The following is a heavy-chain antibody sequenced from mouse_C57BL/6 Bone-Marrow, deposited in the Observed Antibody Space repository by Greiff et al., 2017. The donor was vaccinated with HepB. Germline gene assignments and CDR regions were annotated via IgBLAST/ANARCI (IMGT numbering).Heavy chain of an antibody. Sequence: DVKLVESGGGLVKPGGSLKLSCAASGFTFSSYAMSWVRQTPEKRLEWVATISDGGSYTYYPDNVKGRFTISRDNAKNNLYLQMSHLKSEDTAMYYCARDGTTVRVWYFDVWGTGTTVTVSS. D-gene: IGHD1-1*01. V-gene: IGHV5-4*03. J-gene: IGHJ1*03. CDR1: GFTFSSYA. CDR2: ISDGGSYT. CDR3: ARDGTTVRVWYFDV.